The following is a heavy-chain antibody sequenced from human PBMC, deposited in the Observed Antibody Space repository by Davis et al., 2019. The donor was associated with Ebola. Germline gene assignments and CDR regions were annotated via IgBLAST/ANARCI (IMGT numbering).Heavy chain of an antibody. CDR3: ATLRRTITGMDDGFDI. CDR1: GNSFSSHW. CDR2: IYTGDSDT. J-gene: IGHJ3*02. D-gene: IGHD1-20*01. Sequence: GESLKISCQDSGNSFSSHWIGWVRQMPGKGLEWMGLIYTGDSDTRHSPSFRGQVTISADKSTKTAFLQWSSLKASDTAIYYCATLRRTITGMDDGFDIWGQGTMVTVSS. V-gene: IGHV5-51*01.